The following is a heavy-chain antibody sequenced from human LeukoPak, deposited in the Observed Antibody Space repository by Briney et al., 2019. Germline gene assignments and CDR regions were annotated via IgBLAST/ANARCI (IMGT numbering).Heavy chain of an antibody. V-gene: IGHV3-7*01. J-gene: IGHJ4*02. CDR1: GFTFSNYW. CDR3: AKVLSSSWGYFGF. Sequence: PGGSLRLSCTVSGFTFSNYWMSWVRQAPGKGLERVANIEHDGTTKFYLDSVKGRFTISRDNSKNTLYLQMNSLRAEDTAVYYCAKVLSSSWGYFGFWGQGTLVTVSS. D-gene: IGHD6-13*01. CDR2: IEHDGTTK.